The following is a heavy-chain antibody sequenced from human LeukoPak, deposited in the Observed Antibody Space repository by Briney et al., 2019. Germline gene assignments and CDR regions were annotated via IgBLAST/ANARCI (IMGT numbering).Heavy chain of an antibody. D-gene: IGHD4-17*01. V-gene: IGHV3-7*01. Sequence: GGSLRLSCAASGFTFSSYWMSWVRQAPGKGLEWVANIKQDGSEKYYVDSVKGRFTISRDNAKNSLYLQMNSLRAEDTAVYYCVRDFSTVTTAYLHHWGQGTLLTVSS. CDR1: GFTFSSYW. J-gene: IGHJ1*01. CDR3: VRDFSTVTTAYLHH. CDR2: IKQDGSEK.